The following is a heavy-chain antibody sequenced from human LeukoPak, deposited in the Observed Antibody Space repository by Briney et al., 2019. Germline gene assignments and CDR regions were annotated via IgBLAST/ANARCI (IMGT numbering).Heavy chain of an antibody. J-gene: IGHJ4*02. D-gene: IGHD6-19*01. CDR1: GYTFTSYY. V-gene: IGHV1-46*01. CDR3: ARAMRSGAVAGNFY. CDR2: INPSGGST. Sequence: GASVKVSCKASGYTFTSYYMHWLRQSPGQGLEWMGIINPSGGSTSYAQKFQGRVTMTRDMSTSTVYMELSSLRSEDTAVYYCARAMRSGAVAGNFYWGQGTLVTVSS.